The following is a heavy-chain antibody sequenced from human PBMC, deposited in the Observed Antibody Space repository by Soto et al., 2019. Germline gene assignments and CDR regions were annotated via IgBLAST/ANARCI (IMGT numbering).Heavy chain of an antibody. CDR3: ANLPGTSEDY. CDR1: GGSISDYY. J-gene: IGHJ4*02. D-gene: IGHD6-13*01. CDR2: MFYSGST. V-gene: IGHV4-59*01. Sequence: QVQLQESGPGLVKPSETLSLTCTVSGGSISDYYWNWIRQPPGKGLEWIGYMFYSGSTNYNPSLRGRVTMSVDTFKKQFSLKLTSVTAADTAVYFCANLPGTSEDYWGQGTLVTVSS.